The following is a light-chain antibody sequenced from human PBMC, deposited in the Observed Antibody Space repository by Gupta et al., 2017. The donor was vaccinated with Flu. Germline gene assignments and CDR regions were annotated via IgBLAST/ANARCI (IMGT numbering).Light chain of an antibody. V-gene: IGLV2-14*01. CDR3: SSYTSSSTRV. CDR1: SSDVGGYNY. Sequence: QSALTQPASVSGSPGQSITISCSGTSSDVGGYNYVSWYLHNPGKAHKLIIYEVTKRPSGVSNRFSGSKSGNTASLTISGLQDEDEADYYCSSYTSSSTRVFGGGTRLTVL. CDR2: EVT. J-gene: IGLJ3*02.